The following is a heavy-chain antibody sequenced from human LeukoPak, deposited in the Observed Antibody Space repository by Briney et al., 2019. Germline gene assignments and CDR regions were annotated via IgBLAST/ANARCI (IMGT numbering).Heavy chain of an antibody. CDR1: GFTFSSYA. CDR2: ISSGGGST. V-gene: IGHV3-23*01. Sequence: GGSLRLSCAGSGFTFSSYAMSWVRQAPGKGLEWVSGISSGGGSTYYADSVKGRFTISRDNSKNTLDLEMNSLRAEDTAVYYCVKAGASGLYGMDVWGQGTTVTVSS. CDR3: VKAGASGLYGMDV. J-gene: IGHJ6*02.